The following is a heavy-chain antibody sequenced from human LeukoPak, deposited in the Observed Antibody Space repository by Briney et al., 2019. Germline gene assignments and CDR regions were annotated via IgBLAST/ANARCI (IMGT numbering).Heavy chain of an antibody. CDR1: GFPFSSYW. CDR2: INSDGSST. V-gene: IGHV3-74*01. Sequence: GSLLLSCAASGFPFSSYWMHWVRQAPGKGLVWVSRINSDGSSTSYADSVKGRFTISRDNAKNTLYLQMNSLRAEDTAVYYCARFYCSSTSCLEDYWGQGTLVTVSS. J-gene: IGHJ4*02. D-gene: IGHD2-2*01. CDR3: ARFYCSSTSCLEDY.